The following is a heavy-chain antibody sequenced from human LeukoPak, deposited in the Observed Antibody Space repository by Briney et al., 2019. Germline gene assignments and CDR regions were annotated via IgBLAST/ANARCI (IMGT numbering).Heavy chain of an antibody. Sequence: GGSLRLSCAASGFIFSSYRMNWVRQAPGKGLEWISYISSSSSTIEYADSVKGRFTISRDTSKNTLYLQMNSPRAEDTAVYYCAKDMYYDSSGPVFDYWGQGTLVTVSS. CDR3: AKDMYYDSSGPVFDY. CDR2: ISSSSSTI. D-gene: IGHD3-22*01. CDR1: GFIFSSYR. J-gene: IGHJ4*02. V-gene: IGHV3-48*01.